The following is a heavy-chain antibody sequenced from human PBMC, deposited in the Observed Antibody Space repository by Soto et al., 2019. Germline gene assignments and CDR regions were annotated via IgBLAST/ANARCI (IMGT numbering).Heavy chain of an antibody. V-gene: IGHV4-34*01. CDR1: GGSFSGYY. J-gene: IGHJ4*02. Sequence: SETLSLTCAVYGGSFSGYYWSWIRQPPEKGLEWIGEINHSGSTNYNPSLKSRVTISVDTSKNQFSLKLSSVTAADTAVYYCARGRNSRHYDYVWGSYRYWGQGTLVTVSS. D-gene: IGHD3-16*02. CDR2: INHSGST. CDR3: ARGRNSRHYDYVWGSYRY.